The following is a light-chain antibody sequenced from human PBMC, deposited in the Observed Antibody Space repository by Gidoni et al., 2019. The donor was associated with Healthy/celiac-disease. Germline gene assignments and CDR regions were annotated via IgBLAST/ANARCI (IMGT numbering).Light chain of an antibody. CDR2: AAS. Sequence: DIQMTQSPSSLSASVGDRVTITCRASQSISSYLNWYQQKPGKAPKLLIYAASSLQSGVPSRFSGSGSGTDFTLTNSSLQPEDFATYYCQQSYSTPYTFXQXTKLXIK. J-gene: IGKJ2*01. CDR1: QSISSY. V-gene: IGKV1-39*01. CDR3: QQSYSTPYT.